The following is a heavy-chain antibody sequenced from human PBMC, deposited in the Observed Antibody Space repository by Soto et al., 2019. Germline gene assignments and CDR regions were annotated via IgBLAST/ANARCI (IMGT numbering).Heavy chain of an antibody. D-gene: IGHD3-22*01. CDR1: GWSFSGYY. V-gene: IGHV4-34*01. CDR2: INHSGST. CDR3: ARSLGYYYDSSGSNWFDP. Sequence: SETLSLACTVYGWSFSGYYWSWIRQPPGKGLEWIGEINHSGSTNYNPSLKSRVTISVDTSKNQFSLKLSSVTAADTAVYYCARSLGYYYDSSGSNWFDPWGQGTLVTVSS. J-gene: IGHJ5*02.